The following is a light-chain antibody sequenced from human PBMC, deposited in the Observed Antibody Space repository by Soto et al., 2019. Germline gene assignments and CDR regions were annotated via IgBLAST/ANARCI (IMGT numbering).Light chain of an antibody. J-gene: IGLJ3*02. V-gene: IGLV1-47*01. CDR2: EVS. CDR1: SSNIGSNY. Sequence: QSVLTQPPSASGTPGQRVTISCSGSSSNIGSNYVYWYQQLPGTAPKLMIYEVSNRPSGVSYRFSGSKSGNTASLTISGLQAEDEADYYCCSYTTANTWVFGGGTQLTVL. CDR3: CSYTTANTWV.